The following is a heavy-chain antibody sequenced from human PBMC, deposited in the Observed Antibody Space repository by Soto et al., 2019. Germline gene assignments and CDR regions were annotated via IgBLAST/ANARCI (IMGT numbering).Heavy chain of an antibody. D-gene: IGHD5-12*01. CDR1: GGSVSSKIVA. V-gene: IGHV6-1*01. J-gene: IGHJ4*02. CDR2: TYYRSRWYN. Sequence: SEAIPLTCDRFGGSVSSKIVAWNWIRQCPSRGLEWLGRTYYRSRWYNTYAVSVKSRISINPDTYKNQLSLQLNSVTPEDTAVYYCARGTPAGYIDYWGKGTLVTVSS. CDR3: ARGTPAGYIDY.